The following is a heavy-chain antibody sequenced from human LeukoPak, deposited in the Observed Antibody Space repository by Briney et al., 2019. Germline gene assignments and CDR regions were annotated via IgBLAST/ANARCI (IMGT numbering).Heavy chain of an antibody. J-gene: IGHJ5*02. Sequence: SETLSLTCAVYGGSFSGYYWSWIRQPPGKGLEWIGEINHSGSTNYNPSLKSRVTISVDTSKNQFSLKLSSVTAADTAVYYCAIGYRRYDSSGYYFPGGQGTLVTVSS. CDR1: GGSFSGYY. CDR3: AIGYRRYDSSGYYFP. CDR2: INHSGST. D-gene: IGHD3-22*01. V-gene: IGHV4-34*01.